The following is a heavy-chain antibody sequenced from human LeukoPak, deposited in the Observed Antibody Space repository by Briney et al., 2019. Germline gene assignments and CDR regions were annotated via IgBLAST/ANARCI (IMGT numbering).Heavy chain of an antibody. J-gene: IGHJ5*02. D-gene: IGHD3-22*01. CDR2: MNPNSGNT. CDR3: SRGHYDSSGYHIWFDP. Sequence: GASVKVSCKASGYTFTRYDINWVRQATGQGLEWMGWMNPNSGNTGYAQKFEGRVTMTRNTSISTAYMELSSLRSEDTAVYYCSRGHYDSSGYHIWFDPWGQGTLVTVSS. V-gene: IGHV1-8*01. CDR1: GYTFTRYD.